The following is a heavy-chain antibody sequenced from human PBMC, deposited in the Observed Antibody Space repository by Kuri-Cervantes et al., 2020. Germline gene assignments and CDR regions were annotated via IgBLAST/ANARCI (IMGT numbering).Heavy chain of an antibody. D-gene: IGHD5-12*01. J-gene: IGHJ4*02. CDR2: MNPNSGGT. Sequence: ASVKVSCKASGYTFTSYAMHWVRQATGQGLEWMGWMNPNSGGTNYAQKFQGWVTMTRDTSISTAYMELSRLRSDDTAVYYCARERPNSGYDYVFDYWGQGTLVTVSS. V-gene: IGHV1-2*04. CDR3: ARERPNSGYDYVFDY. CDR1: GYTFTSYA.